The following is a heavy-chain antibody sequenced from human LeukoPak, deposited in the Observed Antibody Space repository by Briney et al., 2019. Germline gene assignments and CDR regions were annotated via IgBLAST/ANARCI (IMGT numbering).Heavy chain of an antibody. Sequence: GGSLRLSCAASGLTFRKFGMTWVRQAPGEGLEWVSGISGSGGRTYYADSVRGRLTISRDNCKNTLYLHINGLRAEDTAIYYCAKDLGRIMIAAPKDAFDIWGRGTMVTVSS. CDR3: AKDLGRIMIAAPKDAFDI. CDR2: ISGSGGRT. D-gene: IGHD6-6*01. J-gene: IGHJ3*02. V-gene: IGHV3-23*01. CDR1: GLTFRKFG.